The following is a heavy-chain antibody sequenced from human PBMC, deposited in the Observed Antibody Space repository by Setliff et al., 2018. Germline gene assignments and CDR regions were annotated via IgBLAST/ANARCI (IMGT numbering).Heavy chain of an antibody. D-gene: IGHD3-10*01. CDR3: AGGQPLVRKYYYYMDV. CDR1: GGTFSSYV. V-gene: IGHV1-69*13. CDR2: IIPMFGT. J-gene: IGHJ6*03. Sequence: ASVKVSCKASGGTFSSYVISWVREAPGQGLEWMGGIIPMFGTNYAQKFQGRVTVTADESTSTAYMELSSLGSEDTAVYYCAGGQPLVRKYYYYMDVWGKGTTVTVSS.